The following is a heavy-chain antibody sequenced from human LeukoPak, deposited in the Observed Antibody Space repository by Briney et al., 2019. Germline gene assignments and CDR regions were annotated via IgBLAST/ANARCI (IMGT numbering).Heavy chain of an antibody. Sequence: GGSLRLSCAASGFTFSSYAMTWVRQAPGMGLEWVSTISGGGGSTYYADSVKGRFTISRDNSKNTLYLQMNNLRAEDTAIYYCARDRHINSWSNDRFDYWGQGALVTVSS. J-gene: IGHJ4*02. V-gene: IGHV3-23*01. D-gene: IGHD6-13*01. CDR2: ISGGGGST. CDR1: GFTFSSYA. CDR3: ARDRHINSWSNDRFDY.